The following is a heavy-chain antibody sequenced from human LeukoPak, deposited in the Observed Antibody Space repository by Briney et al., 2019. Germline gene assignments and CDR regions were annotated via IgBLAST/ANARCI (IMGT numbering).Heavy chain of an antibody. CDR3: ARDRGIVGATVDFDY. D-gene: IGHD1-26*01. CDR2: IKRDGSEK. V-gene: IGHV3-7*01. CDR1: GFTFSSYW. J-gene: IGHJ4*02. Sequence: PGGSLRLSCAASGFTFSSYWMTWVRQAPGKGLEWVANIKRDGSEKHYVDSVKGRFTISRDNAKNSLYLQMNSLRAEDTAVYYCARDRGIVGATVDFDYWGQGTLVTVSS.